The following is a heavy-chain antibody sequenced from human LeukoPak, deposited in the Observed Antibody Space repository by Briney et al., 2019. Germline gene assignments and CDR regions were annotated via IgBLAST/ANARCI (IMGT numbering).Heavy chain of an antibody. CDR2: IYYSGST. Sequence: SETLSLTCTVSGGSISSHYWSWIRQHPGKGLEWIGYIYYSGSTYYNPSLKSRVTISVDTSKNQFSLKLSSVTAADTAVYYCARVKVATIDYWGQGTLVTVSS. CDR3: ARVKVATIDY. D-gene: IGHD5-12*01. CDR1: GGSISSHY. V-gene: IGHV4-59*06. J-gene: IGHJ4*02.